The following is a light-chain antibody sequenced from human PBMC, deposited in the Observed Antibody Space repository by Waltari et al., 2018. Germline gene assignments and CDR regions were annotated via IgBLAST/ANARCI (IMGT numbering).Light chain of an antibody. V-gene: IGLV3-10*01. CDR1: ELPRKY. J-gene: IGLJ1*01. CDR3: YSSDSTGLRV. Sequence: SYELTQPPSVSVSPGQTARITCSGHELPRKYAYWFQQKSGQAPPLVIYEDTKRPSGIPERFSGSSSGTVATLTITGAQVDDEADYYCYSSDSTGLRVFGGGTTVVVL. CDR2: EDT.